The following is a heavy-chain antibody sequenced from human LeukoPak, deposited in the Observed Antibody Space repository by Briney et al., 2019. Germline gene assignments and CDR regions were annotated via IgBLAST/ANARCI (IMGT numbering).Heavy chain of an antibody. Sequence: ASVKVSCKASGGTFSSYTISWVRQAPGQGLEWMGRIIPILGIANYAQKFQGGVTITADKSTSTAYMELSSLRSEDTAVYYCAREVSSGWYGDYWGQGTLVTGSS. V-gene: IGHV1-69*04. J-gene: IGHJ4*02. CDR2: IIPILGIA. CDR1: GGTFSSYT. CDR3: AREVSSGWYGDY. D-gene: IGHD6-19*01.